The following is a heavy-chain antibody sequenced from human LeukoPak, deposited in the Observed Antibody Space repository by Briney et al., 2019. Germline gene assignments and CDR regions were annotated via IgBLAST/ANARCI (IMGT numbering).Heavy chain of an antibody. J-gene: IGHJ4*02. CDR3: ARQDCSDGNCDIQRYYFDS. Sequence: SETLSLTCTVSGGSISGYFWSWLRQPPGKGLEWIGYIYYSGNTNYNPSLKRRVTMSVDTSQNQFFLKVSSVTAADAAVYYCARQDCSDGNCDIQRYYFDSWGQGTLVTVSS. CDR1: GGSISGYF. D-gene: IGHD2-15*01. V-gene: IGHV4-59*08. CDR2: IYYSGNT.